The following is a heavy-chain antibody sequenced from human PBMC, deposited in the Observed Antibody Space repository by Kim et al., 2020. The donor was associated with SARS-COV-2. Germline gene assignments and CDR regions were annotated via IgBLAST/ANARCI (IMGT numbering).Heavy chain of an antibody. Sequence: GGSLRLSCAASGFTFRNYWMHWVRQAPGKGLVWVSRISGDGTTTNYADSVKGRFIISRDNAKNNIYLQMDSLRADDTAVYYCARALGSDAFDFWGQGTMV. D-gene: IGHD1-26*01. V-gene: IGHV3-74*01. J-gene: IGHJ3*01. CDR2: ISGDGTTT. CDR1: GFTFRNYW. CDR3: ARALGSDAFDF.